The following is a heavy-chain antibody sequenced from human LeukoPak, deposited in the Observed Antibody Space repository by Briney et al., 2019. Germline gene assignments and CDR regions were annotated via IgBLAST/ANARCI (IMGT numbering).Heavy chain of an antibody. J-gene: IGHJ4*02. CDR1: GFTFSNSA. CDR2: ISAIGSTT. D-gene: IGHD3-16*01. V-gene: IGHV3-23*01. Sequence: GGSLRLSCAASGFTFSNSAMSWVRQAPGKGLEWVSSISAIGSTTYYADSVKGRFTISRDNSKNTLYLQMNSLRAEDTAVYYCARVISLWYYFDYWGQGTLVTVSS. CDR3: ARVISLWYYFDY.